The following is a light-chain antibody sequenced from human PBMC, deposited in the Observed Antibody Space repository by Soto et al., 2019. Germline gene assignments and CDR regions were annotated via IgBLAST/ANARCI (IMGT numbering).Light chain of an antibody. V-gene: IGLV1-40*01. CDR1: SSNIGAGYD. J-gene: IGLJ2*01. Sequence: QSVLTQPPSVSGAPGQRVTISCTGSSSNIGAGYDVHWYQQLPGTAPKLLIYGNSNRPSGVPDRFSGSKSCTSASLAITGLQAEDEADYYCQSYDSSLSGSRVVFGGGTQLTVL. CDR3: QSYDSSLSGSRVV. CDR2: GNS.